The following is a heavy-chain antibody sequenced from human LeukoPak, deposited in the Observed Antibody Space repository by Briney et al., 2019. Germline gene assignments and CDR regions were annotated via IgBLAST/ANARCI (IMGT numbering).Heavy chain of an antibody. CDR2: ISYDGSNK. V-gene: IGHV3-30*03. Sequence: GRSLRLSCAASGFTFSSYGMHWVRQAPGKGLEWVAVISYDGSNKYYADSVKGRFTISRDNSKNTLYLQMNGLRAEDTAVYYCATPGQAYYFDYWGQGTLVTVSS. CDR3: ATPGQAYYFDY. J-gene: IGHJ4*02. D-gene: IGHD2-2*01. CDR1: GFTFSSYG.